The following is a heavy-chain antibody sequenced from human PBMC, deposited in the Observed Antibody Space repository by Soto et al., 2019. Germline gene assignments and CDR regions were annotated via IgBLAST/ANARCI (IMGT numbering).Heavy chain of an antibody. CDR2: TYYRSKWYY. D-gene: IGHD1-26*01. V-gene: IGHV6-1*01. CDR3: ARGEQYSGRIFDY. Sequence: PSQTLSLPCAITGDSVPSNSAGWSWVRQSPSRGLEWLGRTYYRSKWYYEYAVSVRGRITINPDTSKNQYSLQLNSVTPEDTAVYFCARGEQYSGRIFDYWGQGTLVTSPQ. CDR1: GDSVPSNSAG. J-gene: IGHJ4*01.